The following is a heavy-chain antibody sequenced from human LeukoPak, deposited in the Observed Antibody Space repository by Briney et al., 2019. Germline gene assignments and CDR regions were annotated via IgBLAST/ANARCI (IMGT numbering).Heavy chain of an antibody. J-gene: IGHJ4*02. D-gene: IGHD3-10*01. CDR3: ARGGRAASLDY. V-gene: IGHV3-48*01. Sequence: PGGSLRLSCAASGFTFSSYSMNWVRQAPGKGLEWVSYISSSSSTIYYADSVKGRFTISRDNAKNSLYLQMNSLRAEDTAVYYCARGGRAASLDYWGQGTLVTVSS. CDR1: GFTFSSYS. CDR2: ISSSSSTI.